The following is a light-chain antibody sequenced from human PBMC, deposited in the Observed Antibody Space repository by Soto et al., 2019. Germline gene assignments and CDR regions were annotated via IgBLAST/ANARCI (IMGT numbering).Light chain of an antibody. J-gene: IGLJ1*01. CDR1: RSDVGGYNY. CDR3: SSYTSSSTLDV. CDR2: DVS. Sequence: QSVLTQPASVSVSPGQSITISCTGTRSDVGGYNYVSWYQQHPGKAPKLMIYDVSNRPSGVSNRFSGSKSGNTASLTISGLQAEDEADYYCSSYTSSSTLDVFGTGTKVTVL. V-gene: IGLV2-14*01.